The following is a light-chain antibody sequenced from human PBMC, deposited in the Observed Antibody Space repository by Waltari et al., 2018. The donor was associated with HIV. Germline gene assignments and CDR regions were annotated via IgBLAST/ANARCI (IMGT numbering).Light chain of an antibody. CDR2: EVS. CDR3: SSYISTTTL. V-gene: IGLV2-14*01. Sequence: QSAPTQPASVSGSPGQSLTISCTGTSRDIGHYKYVSWYQQSPGKAPKLMIYEVSNRPSGVSNRFSGSKSGNTASLTISGLQAEDEADYYCSSYISTTTLFGTGTKVTVL. J-gene: IGLJ1*01. CDR1: SRDIGHYKY.